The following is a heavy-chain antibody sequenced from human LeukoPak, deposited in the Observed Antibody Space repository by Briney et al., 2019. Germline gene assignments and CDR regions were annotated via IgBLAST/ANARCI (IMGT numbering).Heavy chain of an antibody. J-gene: IGHJ4*02. CDR1: GGSISSSSYY. D-gene: IGHD3-3*01. Sequence: SETLSLTCTVSGGSISSSSYYWGWIRQPPGKGLEWIGSIYYSGSTYYNPSLKSRVTISVDTSKNQFSLKLSSVTAADTAVYYCATYDFWSGYYMGFDYWGQGTLVTVSS. CDR2: IYYSGST. V-gene: IGHV4-39*01. CDR3: ATYDFWSGYYMGFDY.